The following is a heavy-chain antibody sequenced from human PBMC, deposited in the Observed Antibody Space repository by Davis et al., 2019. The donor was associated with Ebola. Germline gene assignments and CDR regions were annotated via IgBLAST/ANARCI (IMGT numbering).Heavy chain of an antibody. V-gene: IGHV3-33*01. CDR3: ARDHLEGSSGYYKSLDYYYYGMDV. J-gene: IGHJ6*02. Sequence: GESLKISCAASGFTFSSYGMHWVRQAPGKGLEWVAVIWYDGSNKYYADSVKGRFTISRDNSKNTLYLQMNSLRAEDTAVYYCARDHLEGSSGYYKSLDYYYYGMDVWGQGTTVTVSS. CDR1: GFTFSSYG. D-gene: IGHD3-22*01. CDR2: IWYDGSNK.